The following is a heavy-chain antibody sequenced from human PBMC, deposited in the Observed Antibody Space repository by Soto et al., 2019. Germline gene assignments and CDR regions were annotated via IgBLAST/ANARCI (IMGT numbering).Heavy chain of an antibody. CDR2: ISPGDSDT. V-gene: IGHV5-51*01. Sequence: LKISCRGSGYPFTSYWIGWVRQMPGKGLEWMGIISPGDSDTRYSPSFQGQVTISADKSISTAYLQWSSLKASDTAMYYCARGEGSSWSLYYGMDVWGQGTTVTVSS. CDR3: ARGEGSSWSLYYGMDV. CDR1: GYPFTSYW. J-gene: IGHJ6*02. D-gene: IGHD6-13*01.